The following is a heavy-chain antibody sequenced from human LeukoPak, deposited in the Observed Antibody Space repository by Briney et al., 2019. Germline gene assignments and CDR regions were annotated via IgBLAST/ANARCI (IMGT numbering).Heavy chain of an antibody. D-gene: IGHD6-13*01. CDR2: FSGSGGST. J-gene: IGHJ4*02. CDR1: GFTFSSYA. V-gene: IGHV3-23*01. CDR3: ANSGRLGSSWYSPNYFDY. Sequence: PGGSLRLSCAASGFTFSSYAMSWVRQAPGKGLECISGFSGSGGSTYYADSVKGRFTISRDNAKNSLYLQMNSLRAEDTAVYYCANSGRLGSSWYSPNYFDYWGQGTLVTVSS.